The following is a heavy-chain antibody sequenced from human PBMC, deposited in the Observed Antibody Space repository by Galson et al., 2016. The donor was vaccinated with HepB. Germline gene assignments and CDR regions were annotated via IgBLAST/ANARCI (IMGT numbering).Heavy chain of an antibody. V-gene: IGHV6-1*01. Sequence: CAISGDSVSSNNAIWNWIRQSPSRGLEWLGRTYYRSKWYNDYGVSVKIRITISPDKSKNQFSLPLTSVTPEDTAVYYCAGHLRMGRTSNGLDVWGQGTTVTVSS. CDR3: AGHLRMGRTSNGLDV. CDR2: TYYRSKWYN. J-gene: IGHJ6*02. CDR1: GDSVSSNNAI. D-gene: IGHD1/OR15-1a*01.